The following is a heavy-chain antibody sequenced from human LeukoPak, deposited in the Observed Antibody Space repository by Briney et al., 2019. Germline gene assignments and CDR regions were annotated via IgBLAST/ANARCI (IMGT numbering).Heavy chain of an antibody. Sequence: SETLSLTCAVYGGSFSGYYWSWIRQPPGKGLEWIGEINHSGSTNYNPSLKSRVTISVDTSKNQFSLKLSSLTAADTAVYYCARQRPTIVKHYGVPDYWGQGTLLTVSS. V-gene: IGHV4-34*01. D-gene: IGHD4-17*01. CDR2: INHSGST. CDR1: GGSFSGYY. CDR3: ARQRPTIVKHYGVPDY. J-gene: IGHJ4*02.